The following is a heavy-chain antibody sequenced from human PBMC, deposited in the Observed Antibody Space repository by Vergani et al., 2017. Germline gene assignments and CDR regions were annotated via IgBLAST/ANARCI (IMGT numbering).Heavy chain of an antibody. CDR2: IYHSGST. Sequence: QVQLPESGPGLVKPSQTLSLTCAVSGGSISSGGYSWSWIRQPPGKGLEWIGYIYHSGSTYYNPSLKSRVTISVDRSKNQFSLKLSSVTAADTAVYYCARRSGYPYWYFDLWGRGTLVTVSS. D-gene: IGHD5-12*01. CDR1: GGSISSGGYS. CDR3: ARRSGYPYWYFDL. J-gene: IGHJ2*01. V-gene: IGHV4-30-2*01.